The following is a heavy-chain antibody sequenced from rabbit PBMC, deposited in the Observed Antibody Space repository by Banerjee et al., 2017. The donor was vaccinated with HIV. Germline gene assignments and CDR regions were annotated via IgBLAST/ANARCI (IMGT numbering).Heavy chain of an antibody. Sequence: QQLVESGGGLVKPGASLTLTCKASGFSFSSGYDMCWVRQAPGKGLEWIACAYAGSDGFTYYASWAKGRFTISKTSSTTVTLQMTSLTAADTATYFCARNAGYSFNLWGPGTLVTVS. D-gene: IGHD1-1*01. CDR1: GFSFSSGYD. J-gene: IGHJ4*01. CDR2: AYAGSDGFT. CDR3: ARNAGYSFNL. V-gene: IGHV1S40*01.